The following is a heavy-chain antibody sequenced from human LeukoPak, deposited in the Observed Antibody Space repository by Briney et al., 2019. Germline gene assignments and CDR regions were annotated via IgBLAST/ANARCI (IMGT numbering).Heavy chain of an antibody. CDR1: GFTFSSYE. J-gene: IGHJ6*03. CDR2: ISSSGSTI. V-gene: IGHV3-48*03. Sequence: GGSLRLSCAASGFTFSSYEMNWVRQAPGKGLEWVSYISSSGSTIYYADSVKGRLTSSRDNAKNSLYLQMNSLRAEDTAVYYCSRVYYYMDVWGKGTTVAVSS. CDR3: SRVYYYMDV.